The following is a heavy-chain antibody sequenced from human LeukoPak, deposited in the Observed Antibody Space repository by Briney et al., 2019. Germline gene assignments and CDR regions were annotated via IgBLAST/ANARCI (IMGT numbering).Heavy chain of an antibody. D-gene: IGHD5-18*01. CDR3: AKSRIQLWSIYDS. J-gene: IGHJ4*02. V-gene: IGHV3-23*01. Sequence: RSGGSLRLSCAASGFTFRTYGMSWVRQAPGKGLEWVSGVSGSGSSTYCADSVKGRFTISRDNSENTLYLQMDSLRAEDTAIYYCAKSRIQLWSIYDSWGQGTLVTVPS. CDR2: VSGSGSST. CDR1: GFTFRTYG.